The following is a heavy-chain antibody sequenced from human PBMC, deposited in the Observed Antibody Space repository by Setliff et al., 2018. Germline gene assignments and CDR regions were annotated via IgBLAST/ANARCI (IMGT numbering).Heavy chain of an antibody. J-gene: IGHJ4*02. V-gene: IGHV4-39*07. D-gene: IGHD3-3*01. CDR3: ARRETYYNFWGGYYAY. Sequence: ASETLSLTCTVSGGSISSGGYYWGWIRQPPGKGLEWIGSIYYSGSTYYNPSLKSRVTISVDTSKNQFSLKLSSVTAADTAVYYCARRETYYNFWGGYYAYWGQGTLVTVSS. CDR2: IYYSGST. CDR1: GGSISSGGYY.